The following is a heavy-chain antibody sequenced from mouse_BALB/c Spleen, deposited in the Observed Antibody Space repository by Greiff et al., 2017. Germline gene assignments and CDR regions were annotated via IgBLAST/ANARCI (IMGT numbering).Heavy chain of an antibody. CDR3: TRSHYYGVPFAY. V-gene: IGHV1-15*01. CDR2: IDPETGGT. Sequence: QVQLQQSGAELVRPGASVTLSCKASGYTFTDYEMHWVKQTPVHGLEWIGAIDPETGGTAYNQKFKGKATLTADKSSSTAYMELRSLTSEDSAVYYCTRSHYYGVPFAYWGQGTLVTVSA. D-gene: IGHD1-2*01. J-gene: IGHJ3*01. CDR1: GYTFTDYE.